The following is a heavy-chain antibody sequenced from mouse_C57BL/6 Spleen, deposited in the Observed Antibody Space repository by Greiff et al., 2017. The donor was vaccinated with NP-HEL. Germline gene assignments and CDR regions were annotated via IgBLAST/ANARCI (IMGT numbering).Heavy chain of an antibody. CDR3: ASLERIYYDYGYYFDY. Sequence: QVQLQQPGTELVKPGASVKLSCKASGYTFTSYWMHWVKQRPGQGLEWIGNINPSNGGTNYNEKFKSKATLTVDKSSSTAYMQLSSLTSEDSAVYYCASLERIYYDYGYYFDYWGQGTTLTVSS. CDR2: INPSNGGT. CDR1: GYTFTSYW. D-gene: IGHD2-4*01. V-gene: IGHV1-53*01. J-gene: IGHJ2*01.